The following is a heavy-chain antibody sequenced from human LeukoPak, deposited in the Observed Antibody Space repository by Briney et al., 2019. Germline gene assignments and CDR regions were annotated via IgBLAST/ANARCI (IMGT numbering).Heavy chain of an antibody. Sequence: SESLSLTCTVSGGSINSSSYYWGWIRQPPGKGLEWIGSIYYRGNSNYNPSLQSRVTISLDMSKNQFSLKLSSVTAADTAVYYCARVEMATKDFDYWGQGTLVTVSS. CDR3: ARVEMATKDFDY. D-gene: IGHD5-24*01. CDR1: GGSINSSSYY. V-gene: IGHV4-39*01. J-gene: IGHJ4*02. CDR2: IYYRGNS.